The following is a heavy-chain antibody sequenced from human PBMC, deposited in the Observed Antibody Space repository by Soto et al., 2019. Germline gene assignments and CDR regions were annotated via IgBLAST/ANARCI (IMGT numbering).Heavy chain of an antibody. Sequence: QVQLVQSGAEVKKPGASVKVSCKASGYTFTSYDINWVRQATGQGLEWMGWMNPNSGNTGYAQKFQGGVTMTRNTSISTAYMELSSLRSEDTAVYYCARGLPSIVVVVAATDFDYWGQGTLVTVSS. CDR3: ARGLPSIVVVVAATDFDY. CDR1: GYTFTSYD. CDR2: MNPNSGNT. J-gene: IGHJ4*02. D-gene: IGHD2-15*01. V-gene: IGHV1-8*01.